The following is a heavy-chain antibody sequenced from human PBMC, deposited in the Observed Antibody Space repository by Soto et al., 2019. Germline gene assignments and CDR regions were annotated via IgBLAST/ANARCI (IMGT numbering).Heavy chain of an antibody. D-gene: IGHD2-21*01. CDR2: IWYDGSNK. CDR1: GFTFSSYG. CDR3: ARGLKCGGDCYFPDY. J-gene: IGHJ4*02. Sequence: QVQLVESGGGVVQPGRSLRLSCAASGFTFSSYGMHWVRQAPGKGLEWVAVIWYDGSNKYYADSVKGRFTISRDNSKNTLYLQMNSLRAEDTAVYYCARGLKCGGDCYFPDYWGQGTLVTVSP. V-gene: IGHV3-33*01.